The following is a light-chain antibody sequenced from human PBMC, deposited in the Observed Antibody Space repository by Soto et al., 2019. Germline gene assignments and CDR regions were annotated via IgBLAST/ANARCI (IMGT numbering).Light chain of an antibody. V-gene: IGKV2-30*01. CDR1: QSLVSSDGNTF. CDR2: KVS. CDR3: MQGSHWPWT. J-gene: IGKJ1*01. Sequence: DVVMTQSPLSLPVTLGQPASISCRSSQSLVSSDGNTFLSWFQQRPGQSPRRLIYKVSNRDSGVPDRFSGSGSGTDFTLKISRVEAEDVGVYYCMQGSHWPWTFGQGTKVDTK.